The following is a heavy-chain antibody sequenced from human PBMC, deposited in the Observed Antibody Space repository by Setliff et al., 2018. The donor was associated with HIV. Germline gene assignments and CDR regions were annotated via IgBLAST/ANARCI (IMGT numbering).Heavy chain of an antibody. CDR1: GYTFTGYY. CDR2: INPNSGGT. V-gene: IGHV1-2*02. CDR3: ARDLGYCTNGACPLTAEGAFDI. D-gene: IGHD2-8*01. Sequence: ASVKVSCKASGYTFTGYYIHWVRQAPGQGLEWMGWINPNSGGTNYALKFQGRATMTRDTSISTAYMELSRLRSEDTAMYYCARDLGYCTNGACPLTAEGAFDIWGQGTMVTVSS. J-gene: IGHJ3*02.